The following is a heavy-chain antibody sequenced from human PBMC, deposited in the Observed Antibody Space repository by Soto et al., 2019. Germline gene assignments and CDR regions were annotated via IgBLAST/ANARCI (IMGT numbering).Heavy chain of an antibody. CDR3: ARGQTGGGWGYYFDY. Sequence: QVQLVQSGAEVKKPGSSVKVSCKASGGTFSSYAIDWVRQAPGQGLEWMGGIIPIFGTADYAQKFQGRVTSTADESTSTASMELSSLRSEDTAVYYCARGQTGGGWGYYFDYWGQGTLVTVSS. CDR2: IIPIFGTA. D-gene: IGHD3-16*01. J-gene: IGHJ4*02. CDR1: GGTFSSYA. V-gene: IGHV1-69*12.